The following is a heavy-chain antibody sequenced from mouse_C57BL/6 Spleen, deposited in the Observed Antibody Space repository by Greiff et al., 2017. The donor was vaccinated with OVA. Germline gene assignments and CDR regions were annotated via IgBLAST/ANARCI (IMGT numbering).Heavy chain of an antibody. J-gene: IGHJ1*03. V-gene: IGHV1-72*01. CDR3: AGRLYGSSYGWYFDV. CDR2: IDPNSGGT. D-gene: IGHD1-1*01. Sequence: VQLQQSGAELVKPGASVKLSCKASGYTFTSYWMHWVKQRPGRGLEWIGRIDPNSGGTKYNEKFKSKATLTVDKPSSTAYVQLSSLTSEDSAVYYCAGRLYGSSYGWYFDVWGTGTTVTVSS. CDR1: GYTFTSYW.